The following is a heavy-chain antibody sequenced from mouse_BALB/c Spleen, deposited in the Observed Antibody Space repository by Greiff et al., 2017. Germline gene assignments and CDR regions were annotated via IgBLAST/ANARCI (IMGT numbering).Heavy chain of an antibody. V-gene: IGHV1-7*01. D-gene: IGHD2-2*01. Sequence: VQLVESGAELAKPGASVKMSCKASGYTFTSYWMHWVKQRPGQGLEWIGYINPSTGYTEYNQKFKDKATLTVDTSSSTAYMQLSSLASEDSALYYCARSGYPAWFAYWGQGTLVTVSA. J-gene: IGHJ3*01. CDR3: ARSGYPAWFAY. CDR1: GYTFTSYW. CDR2: INPSTGYT.